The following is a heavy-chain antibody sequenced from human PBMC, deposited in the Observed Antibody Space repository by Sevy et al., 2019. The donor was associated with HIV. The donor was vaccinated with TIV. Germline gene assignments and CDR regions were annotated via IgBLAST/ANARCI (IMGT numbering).Heavy chain of an antibody. V-gene: IGHV3-7*01. CDR3: ARAQQVTMLVVIGGLYFDL. Sequence: GESLKISCAASGFTFSSNWMTWVRQAPGKGLEWVANVKQDMSEKYYADSVKGRFTISRDNAKNSLFLQMNSLRAEDTDVYYCARAQQVTMLVVIGGLYFDLWGQGTLVTVSS. CDR2: VKQDMSEK. J-gene: IGHJ4*02. D-gene: IGHD3-3*01. CDR1: GFTFSSNW.